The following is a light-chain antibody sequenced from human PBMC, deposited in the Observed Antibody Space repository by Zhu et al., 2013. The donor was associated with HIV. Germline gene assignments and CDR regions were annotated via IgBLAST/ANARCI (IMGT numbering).Light chain of an antibody. V-gene: IGLV2-23*02. J-gene: IGLJ3*02. CDR1: SSAVGKYDL. CDR2: EVT. CDR3: CSYAGYSNWV. Sequence: QSALTQPASVSGSPGQSITISCTGPSSAVGKYDLVSWYQQHPGKVPKLIIYEVTKRPSGVSNRFSASKSGNTASLTISGLQADDEGDYYCCSYAGYSNWVFGGGTKLTVL.